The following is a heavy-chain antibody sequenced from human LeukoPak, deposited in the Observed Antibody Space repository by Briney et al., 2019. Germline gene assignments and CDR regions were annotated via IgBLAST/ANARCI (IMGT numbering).Heavy chain of an antibody. CDR3: ASRYYDFWSGSLPDPYFDY. V-gene: IGHV3-20*04. CDR1: GFTFDDYG. CDR2: INWNGGST. D-gene: IGHD3-3*01. Sequence: GGSLRLSCAASGFTFDDYGMSWVRQAPGKGLEWVSGINWNGGSTGYADSVKGRFTISRDNAKNSLYLQMNSLRAEDTALYYCASRYYDFWSGSLPDPYFDYWGQGTLVTISS. J-gene: IGHJ4*02.